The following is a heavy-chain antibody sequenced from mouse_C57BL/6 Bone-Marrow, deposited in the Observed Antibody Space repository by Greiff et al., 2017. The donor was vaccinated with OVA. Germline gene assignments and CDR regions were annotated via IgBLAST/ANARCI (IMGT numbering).Heavy chain of an antibody. Sequence: QVQLQQPGAELVKPGASVKMSCKASGYTFTSYWITWVKQRPGQGPEWIGDIYPGSGSTNYNEKFKSKATLTVDTSSSTAYMQLSSLTSEDSAVYYCARGDYGVPWYFDVWGTGTTVTVSS. D-gene: IGHD2-4*01. CDR3: ARGDYGVPWYFDV. CDR1: GYTFTSYW. J-gene: IGHJ1*03. V-gene: IGHV1-55*01. CDR2: IYPGSGST.